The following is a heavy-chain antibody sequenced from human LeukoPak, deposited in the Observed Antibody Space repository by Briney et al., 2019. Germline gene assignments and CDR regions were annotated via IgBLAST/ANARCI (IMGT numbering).Heavy chain of an antibody. CDR2: ISYDGSNK. J-gene: IGHJ4*02. CDR3: AKDVRWQLLPYYYFDY. V-gene: IGHV3-30*18. D-gene: IGHD2-15*01. Sequence: GGSLRLSCAASGFTFSSYGIHWVRQAPGKGLEWVAVISYDGSNKYYADSVKGRFTISRDNSKNTLYLQMNSLRAEDTAVHYCAKDVRWQLLPYYYFDYWGQGTLVTVSS. CDR1: GFTFSSYG.